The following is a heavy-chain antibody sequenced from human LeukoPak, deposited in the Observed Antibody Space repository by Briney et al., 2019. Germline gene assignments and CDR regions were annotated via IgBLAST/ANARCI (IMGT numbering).Heavy chain of an antibody. V-gene: IGHV3-30*02. CDR2: IRYDGSNK. J-gene: IGHJ5*02. CDR3: AKSGTIAALNWFDP. Sequence: GGSLRLSCAASGFTFSSYGMHWVRQAPGKGLEWVAFIRYDGSNKYYADSVKGRFTISRDNSKNTLYLQMNSLRAEDTAVYYCAKSGTIAALNWFDPWGQGALVTVSS. CDR1: GFTFSSYG. D-gene: IGHD6-13*01.